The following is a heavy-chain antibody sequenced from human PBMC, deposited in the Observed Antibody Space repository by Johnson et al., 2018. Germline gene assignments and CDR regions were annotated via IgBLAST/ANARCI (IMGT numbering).Heavy chain of an antibody. CDR3: ATVRYMAAAFDI. CDR1: GGTFSSYA. J-gene: IGHJ3*02. D-gene: IGHD6-13*01. Sequence: QVQLQESGAEVKKPGSSVKVSCKASGGTFSSYAISWVRQAPGQGLEWMGGIIPIFGTANYAQKFQGRVTITADESTSTAYMELSSLRHGDTAGYYCATVRYMAAAFDIWGQGTMVTVSS. V-gene: IGHV1-69*01. CDR2: IIPIFGTA.